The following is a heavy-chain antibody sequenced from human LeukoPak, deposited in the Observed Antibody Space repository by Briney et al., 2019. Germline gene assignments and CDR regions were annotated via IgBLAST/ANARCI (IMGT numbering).Heavy chain of an antibody. CDR1: GGSISSYY. Sequence: PSETLSLTRTVSGGSISSYYWRWIRQPAGEGLGWIGRIFTSGSITYNPSLTGRVSMSVDTPKHQYSLNLVSVTPGDAAVYYCAIVARVITSFAFYIWGQETMCTVSS. CDR3: AIVARVITSFAFYI. D-gene: IGHD3-22*01. J-gene: IGHJ3*02. V-gene: IGHV4-4*07. CDR2: IFTSGSI.